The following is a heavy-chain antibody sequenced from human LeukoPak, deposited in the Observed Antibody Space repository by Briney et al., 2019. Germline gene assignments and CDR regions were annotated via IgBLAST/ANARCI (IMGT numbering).Heavy chain of an antibody. J-gene: IGHJ6*03. D-gene: IGHD6-13*01. Sequence: GGALRLSCAASGFTFSTYGMSWVRQAPGKGLEWVSSIRSTGGSAYYADSVKGRFTISRDNSKNTLYLQMNSLRAEDTAVYYCASGAGFYYYYYYMDVWGKGTTVTVSS. V-gene: IGHV3-23*01. CDR1: GFTFSTYG. CDR2: IRSTGGSA. CDR3: ASGAGFYYYYYYMDV.